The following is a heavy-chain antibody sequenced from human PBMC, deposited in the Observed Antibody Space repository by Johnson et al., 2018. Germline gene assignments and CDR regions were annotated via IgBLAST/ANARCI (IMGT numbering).Heavy chain of an antibody. CDR2: INSDGSST. V-gene: IGHV3-74*01. J-gene: IGHJ3*02. D-gene: IGHD1-26*01. CDR3: ARHRGSYLIDI. Sequence: VQLQESGGGLVQPGGSLRLSCAASGFIFSSYWMHWVRQAPGKGLVWVSRINSDGSSTSYADSVRGRFTISRDNAKNTLHLQMNSLRAEDTAVYYCARHRGSYLIDIWGQGTMVIVSS. CDR1: GFIFSSYW.